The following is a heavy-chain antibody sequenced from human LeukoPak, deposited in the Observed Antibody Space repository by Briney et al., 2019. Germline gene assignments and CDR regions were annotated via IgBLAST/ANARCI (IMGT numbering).Heavy chain of an antibody. Sequence: SETLSLTCTVSGGSVSSGSYYWSWIRQPPGKGLEWIGYIYNSGSANYNPSLKSRVTISVDTSKNQFSLKLSSVTAADTAVYYCARDDNYGTFDYWGQGTLVTVSS. CDR1: GGSVSSGSYY. J-gene: IGHJ4*02. CDR3: ARDDNYGTFDY. D-gene: IGHD4-17*01. CDR2: IYNSGSA. V-gene: IGHV4-61*01.